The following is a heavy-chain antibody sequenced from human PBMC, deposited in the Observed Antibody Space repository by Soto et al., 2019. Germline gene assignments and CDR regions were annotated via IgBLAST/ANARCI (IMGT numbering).Heavy chain of an antibody. CDR2: ISYDGSRK. J-gene: IGHJ6*02. Sequence: QVHLVESGGGVVQPGSSLRLSCAASEFTFRIFAMHWLRQSPGKGLEWVAVISYDGSRKADSVKGRFTVSRDNSWNPLYLQMTSLRAEDTAIYYCARGDREDIEEVVGVRPGEYSMDVWGQGTTVTVSS. D-gene: IGHD1-26*01. CDR1: EFTFRIFA. V-gene: IGHV3-30-3*01. CDR3: ARGDREDIEEVVGVRPGEYSMDV.